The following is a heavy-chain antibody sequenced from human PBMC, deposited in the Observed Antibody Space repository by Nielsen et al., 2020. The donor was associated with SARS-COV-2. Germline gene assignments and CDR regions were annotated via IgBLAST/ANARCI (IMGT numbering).Heavy chain of an antibody. J-gene: IGHJ5*02. D-gene: IGHD2-15*01. CDR2: IKQDGSEK. CDR3: ARVTPYCSGGSCYSGWFDP. V-gene: IGHV3-7*05. Sequence: GGSLRLSCAASGFTFSSYWMSWVRQAPGKGLEWVANIKQDGSEKYYVDSVKGRFTISRDNAKNSLYLQMNSLRAEDTAVYYCARVTPYCSGGSCYSGWFDPWGQGTLVTVSS. CDR1: GFTFSSYW.